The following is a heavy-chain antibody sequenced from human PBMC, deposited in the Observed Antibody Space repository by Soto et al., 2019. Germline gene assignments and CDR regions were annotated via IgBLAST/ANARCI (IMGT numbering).Heavy chain of an antibody. CDR3: ARAGYYRFDY. CDR2: INMDGSTT. D-gene: IGHD3-10*01. J-gene: IGHJ4*02. CDR1: GFTFSSYW. Sequence: EVQLVESGGGLVQPGGSLRLSCAASGFTFSSYWVHWVRQAPGKGLLWVSRINMDGSTTNYADSVKGRFTISRDNAKNTWYLQMNNLRVEDRAVYYCARAGYYRFDYWGQGTLVTVSS. V-gene: IGHV3-74*01.